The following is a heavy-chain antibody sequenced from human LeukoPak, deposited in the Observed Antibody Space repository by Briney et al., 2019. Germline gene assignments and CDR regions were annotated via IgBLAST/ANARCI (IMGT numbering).Heavy chain of an antibody. CDR2: IKQDGSEK. Sequence: PGGSLRLSCTASTFTLNNYWMSWVRQAPGKGLEWAANIKQDGSEKYYVDSVKGRFTISRDNAKNSLFLQMNSLRVEDTAVYYCASRAGYTGSWSAFDYWGQGTLVTVSS. CDR3: ASRAGYTGSWSAFDY. D-gene: IGHD6-13*01. J-gene: IGHJ4*02. CDR1: TFTLNNYW. V-gene: IGHV3-7*05.